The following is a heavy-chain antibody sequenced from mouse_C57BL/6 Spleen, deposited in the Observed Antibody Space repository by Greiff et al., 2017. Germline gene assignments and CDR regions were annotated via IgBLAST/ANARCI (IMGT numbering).Heavy chain of an antibody. Sequence: QVQLKQPGAELVKPGASVKLSCKASGYTFTSYWMHWVKQRPGQGLEWIGMIHPNSGSTNYNEKFKSKATLTVDKSSSTAYMQLSSLTSEDSAVYYCARFYDGYPFAYWGQGTLVTVSA. V-gene: IGHV1-64*01. CDR2: IHPNSGST. CDR1: GYTFTSYW. CDR3: ARFYDGYPFAY. J-gene: IGHJ3*01. D-gene: IGHD2-3*01.